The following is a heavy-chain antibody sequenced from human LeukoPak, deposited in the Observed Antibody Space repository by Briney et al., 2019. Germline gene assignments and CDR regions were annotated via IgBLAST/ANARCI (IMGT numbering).Heavy chain of an antibody. CDR2: INPDSGGT. D-gene: IGHD3-22*01. V-gene: IGHV1-2*02. CDR1: GYPFTGYY. CDR3: ARAQYYYDSSSYGPHAFDI. Sequence: ASVKVSCKASGYPFTGYYLHWVRQAPGQGLEWMGWINPDSGGTDYEQKFQGRVTMTRDTSISTAYMELSRLRSDDTAVYYCARAQYYYDSSSYGPHAFDIWGQGTMVTVSS. J-gene: IGHJ3*02.